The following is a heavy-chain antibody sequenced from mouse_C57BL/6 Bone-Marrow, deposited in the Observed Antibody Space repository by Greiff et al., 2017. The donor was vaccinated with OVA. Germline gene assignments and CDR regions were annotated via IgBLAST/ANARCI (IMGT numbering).Heavy chain of an antibody. CDR2: INPNNDDT. D-gene: IGHD2-4*01. CDR3: ASPLDYDADWFAY. V-gene: IGHV1-47*01. J-gene: IGHJ3*01. Sequence: LVESGAELVKPGASVKLSCKASGYTFTTYSIEWMKQKPGKSLEWIGYINPNNDDTKYKEKFKGKATLTVEKSSSKVYVELSLVTYEDSAVYYCASPLDYDADWFAYGDQGTRVTVSA. CDR1: GYTFTTYS.